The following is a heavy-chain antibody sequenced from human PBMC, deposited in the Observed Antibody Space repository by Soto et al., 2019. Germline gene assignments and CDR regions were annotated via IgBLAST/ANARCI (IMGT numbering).Heavy chain of an antibody. J-gene: IGHJ3*02. CDR3: ARDTGLLFLLDDAFDI. D-gene: IGHD2-21*02. CDR2: ISSSSSYI. V-gene: IGHV3-21*01. CDR1: GFTFSSYS. Sequence: PGGSLRLSCAASGFTFSSYSMNRVRQAPGKGLEWVSSISSSSSYIYYADSVKGRFTISRDNAKNSLYLQMNSLRAEDTAVYYCARDTGLLFLLDDAFDIWGQETMVTVSS.